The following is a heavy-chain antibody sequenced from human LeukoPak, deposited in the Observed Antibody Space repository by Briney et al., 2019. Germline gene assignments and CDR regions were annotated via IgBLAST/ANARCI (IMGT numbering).Heavy chain of an antibody. D-gene: IGHD5-18*01. V-gene: IGHV3-30-3*01. CDR2: ISYDGSNK. CDR3: ARGIQLWSPTDDY. Sequence: GGSLRLSCAASGFTFSSYAMHWVRQAPGKGLEWVAVISYDGSNKYYADSVKGRFTISRDNSKNTLYLQMNSLRAEDTAVYYCARGIQLWSPTDDYWGQGNLVTVSS. CDR1: GFTFSSYA. J-gene: IGHJ4*02.